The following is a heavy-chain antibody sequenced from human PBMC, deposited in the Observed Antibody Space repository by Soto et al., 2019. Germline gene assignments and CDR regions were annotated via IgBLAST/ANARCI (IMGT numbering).Heavy chain of an antibody. CDR1: GGSISSGGYY. D-gene: IGHD3-10*01. Sequence: SETLSLTCTVSGGSISSGGYYWSWIRQHPGKGLEWIGYIYYSGSTYYNPSLKSRVTISVDTSKNQFSLKLSSVTAADTAVYYCARDQYYGSGSPLGYFDYWGQGTLVTVS. J-gene: IGHJ4*02. CDR2: IYYSGST. CDR3: ARDQYYGSGSPLGYFDY. V-gene: IGHV4-31*03.